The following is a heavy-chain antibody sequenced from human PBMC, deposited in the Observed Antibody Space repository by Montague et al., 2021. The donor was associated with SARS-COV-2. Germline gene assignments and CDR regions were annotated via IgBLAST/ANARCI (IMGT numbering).Heavy chain of an antibody. J-gene: IGHJ6*02. V-gene: IGHV3-21*01. Sequence: SLRLSCAASGFTFSNYFMNWVRQAPGQGLEWVSSLSGSSTHKYYSDSLKGRVTISRDNAKNSLYLQINSLRAEDTAVYYCARGYLDVWSGNHYGMDVWGQGPTVTVSS. CDR1: GFTFSNYF. D-gene: IGHD3-3*01. CDR3: ARGYLDVWSGNHYGMDV. CDR2: LSGSSTHK.